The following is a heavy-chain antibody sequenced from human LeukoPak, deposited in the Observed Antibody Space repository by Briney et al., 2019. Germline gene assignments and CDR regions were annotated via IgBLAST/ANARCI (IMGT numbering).Heavy chain of an antibody. CDR2: INTDGSST. CDR1: GFTFSSYW. J-gene: IGHJ4*02. V-gene: IGHV3-74*01. D-gene: IGHD6-19*01. CDR3: AKPHSSGWDFDY. Sequence: PGGSLRLSCAASGFTFSSYWMHWVRQAAGKGLVWVSRINTDGSSTSYADSVKGRFTISRDNAKNTLYLQMNSLRAEDTAVYYCAKPHSSGWDFDYWGQGTLVTVSS.